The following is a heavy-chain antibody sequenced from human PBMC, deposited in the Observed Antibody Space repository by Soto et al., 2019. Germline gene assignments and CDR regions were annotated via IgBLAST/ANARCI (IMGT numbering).Heavy chain of an antibody. Sequence: EVQLVQSGAEVKKPGESLKISCKGSGYTFTTYSIAWVRQMPGKGLEWMGIIYPSDSDSRYSPSFQGQVTISADKSISTAYLQWSSLKASDTAMYYCARHGEYYDSSGYLDWGQGTLVTVSS. CDR2: IYPSDSDS. CDR1: GYTFTTYS. CDR3: ARHGEYYDSSGYLD. V-gene: IGHV5-51*01. J-gene: IGHJ4*02. D-gene: IGHD3-22*01.